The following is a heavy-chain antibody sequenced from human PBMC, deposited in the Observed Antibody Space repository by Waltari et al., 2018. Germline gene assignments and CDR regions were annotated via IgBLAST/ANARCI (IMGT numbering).Heavy chain of an antibody. CDR2: IYWNDDK. Sequence: QITLKESGPTLVKPTQTLTLTCTFSGFSLSTSGVGVGWIRQPPGKALEWLALIYWNDDKRYSPYLKSRLTITKDTSKNQVVLTRTNMDPVDTATYYCAHSRNPYSSSWREVGPWGQGTLVTVSS. J-gene: IGHJ5*02. D-gene: IGHD6-13*01. CDR3: AHSRNPYSSSWREVGP. V-gene: IGHV2-5*01. CDR1: GFSLSTSGVG.